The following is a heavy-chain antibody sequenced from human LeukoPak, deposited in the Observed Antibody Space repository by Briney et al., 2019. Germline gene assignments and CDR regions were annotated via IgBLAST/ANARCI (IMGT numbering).Heavy chain of an antibody. J-gene: IGHJ4*02. CDR1: GFTFSSYS. Sequence: PGGSLRLSCAASGFTFSSYSMNWVRQAPGKGLEWVSAISGSGDSTYYADSVKGRFTISRDNSKNTLYLQMNSLRAEDTAVYYCAKNPAGRALYYFDYWGQGTLVTVSS. CDR2: ISGSGDST. D-gene: IGHD1-26*01. CDR3: AKNPAGRALYYFDY. V-gene: IGHV3-23*01.